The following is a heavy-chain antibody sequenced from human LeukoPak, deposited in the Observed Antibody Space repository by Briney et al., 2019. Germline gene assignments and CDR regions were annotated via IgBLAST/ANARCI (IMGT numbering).Heavy chain of an antibody. D-gene: IGHD3-22*01. Sequence: PGGSLRLSCATSGFTFSSYGMHWVRQAPGKGLEWVAFIRYDGSNKYSADSVKGRFTISRDNPKNSLYLQMNSLRAEDTAVYYCARGHYYDSSGYDYWGQGTLVTVSS. CDR2: IRYDGSNK. J-gene: IGHJ4*02. CDR1: GFTFSSYG. CDR3: ARGHYYDSSGYDY. V-gene: IGHV3-30*02.